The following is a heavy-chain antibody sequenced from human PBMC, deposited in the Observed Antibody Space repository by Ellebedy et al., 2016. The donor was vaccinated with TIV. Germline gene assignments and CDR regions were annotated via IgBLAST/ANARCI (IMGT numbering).Heavy chain of an antibody. CDR2: ISGSGGST. CDR3: AKPSSSFDWLYDY. Sequence: GGSLRLSXAASGFTFSSYAMSWVRQAPGKGLEWVSAISGSGGSTYYADSVKGRFTISRDNSKNTLYLQMNSLRAEDTAVYYCAKPSSSFDWLYDYWGQGTLVTVSS. CDR1: GFTFSSYA. D-gene: IGHD3-9*01. J-gene: IGHJ4*02. V-gene: IGHV3-23*01.